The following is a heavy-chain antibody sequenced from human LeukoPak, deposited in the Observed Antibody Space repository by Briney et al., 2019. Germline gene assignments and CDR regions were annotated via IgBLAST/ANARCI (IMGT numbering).Heavy chain of an antibody. Sequence: SETLSLTCTVAGASISTFYWSWIRQPAGKGLEWIARIYTSGSTNYHPSLKSRGTMSVDTAKSQLSLKLDSVTAADTAVYYCTRDNGGDYWYFDIWGRGTLVTVSS. CDR1: GASISTFY. CDR2: IYTSGST. D-gene: IGHD2-8*01. J-gene: IGHJ2*01. V-gene: IGHV4-4*07. CDR3: TRDNGGDYWYFDI.